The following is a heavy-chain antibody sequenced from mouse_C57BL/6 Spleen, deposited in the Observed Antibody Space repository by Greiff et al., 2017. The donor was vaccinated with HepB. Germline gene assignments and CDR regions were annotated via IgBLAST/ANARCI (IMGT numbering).Heavy chain of an antibody. CDR2: IDPNSGGT. Sequence: VQLQQSGAELVKPGASVKLSCKASGYTFTSYWMHWVKQRPGRGLEWIGRIDPNSGGTKYNEKFKSKATLTVDKPSSTAYMQLSSLTSEDSAVYYCARGIYYDYDRFAYWGQGTLVTVSA. CDR1: GYTFTSYW. V-gene: IGHV1-72*01. J-gene: IGHJ3*01. CDR3: ARGIYYDYDRFAY. D-gene: IGHD2-4*01.